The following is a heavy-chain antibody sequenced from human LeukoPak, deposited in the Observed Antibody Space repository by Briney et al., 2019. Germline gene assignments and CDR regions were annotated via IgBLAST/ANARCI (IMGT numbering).Heavy chain of an antibody. CDR1: GGSISSSSYY. J-gene: IGHJ3*02. Sequence: SETLSLTCAVSGGSISSSSYYWGWIRQPPGKGLEWIGSMYYSGNTYYNPSLKSRVTISVDTSKNQFSLKLSSVTAADTAVYYCARSRLITIFGVVTPTGDAFDIWGQGTMVTVSS. CDR3: ARSRLITIFGVVTPTGDAFDI. CDR2: MYYSGNT. V-gene: IGHV4-39*07. D-gene: IGHD3-3*01.